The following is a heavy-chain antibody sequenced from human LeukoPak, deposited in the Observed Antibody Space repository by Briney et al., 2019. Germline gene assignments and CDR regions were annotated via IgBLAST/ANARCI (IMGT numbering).Heavy chain of an antibody. D-gene: IGHD3-22*01. CDR1: GGSISSYY. J-gene: IGHJ4*02. CDR3: ARGPSSAYYFGAAQYFDY. Sequence: SETLSLTCTVSGGSISSYYWSWIRQPPGKGLEWIGYIYYSGSTKYNPSLKSRVTISVDTSKNQFSLKLSSVTPAETAVYYCARGPSSAYYFGAAQYFDYWGQGTLVTVSS. V-gene: IGHV4-59*01. CDR2: IYYSGST.